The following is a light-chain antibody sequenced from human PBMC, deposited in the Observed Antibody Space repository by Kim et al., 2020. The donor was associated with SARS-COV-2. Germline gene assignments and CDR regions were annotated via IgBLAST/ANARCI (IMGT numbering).Light chain of an antibody. CDR3: QQYGNSPYT. V-gene: IGKV3-20*01. J-gene: IGKJ2*01. CDR2: GTS. Sequence: LSPGERATLSCRASQSDNGNYLAWYQQKPGQAPRLLIYGTSTRATGTPDTFSGSGSVTDFTLTISRLESEDFAVYYCQQYGNSPYTFDQGTKLEI. CDR1: QSDNGNY.